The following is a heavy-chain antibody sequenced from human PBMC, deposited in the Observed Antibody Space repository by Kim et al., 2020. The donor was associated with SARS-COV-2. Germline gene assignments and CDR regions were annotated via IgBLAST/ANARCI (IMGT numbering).Heavy chain of an antibody. D-gene: IGHD2-15*01. J-gene: IGHJ6*02. CDR3: TTEYCSGGSCYPSPSYYYYYYGMDV. Sequence: GGPLRLSCAASGFTFSNAWMSWVRQAPGKGLEWVGRIKSKTDGGTTDYAAPVKGRFTISSDDSKNTLYLQMNSLKTEDTAVYYCTTEYCSGGSCYPSPSYYYYYYGMDVWGQGTTVTVSS. CDR2: IKSKTDGGTT. CDR1: GFTFSNAW. V-gene: IGHV3-15*01.